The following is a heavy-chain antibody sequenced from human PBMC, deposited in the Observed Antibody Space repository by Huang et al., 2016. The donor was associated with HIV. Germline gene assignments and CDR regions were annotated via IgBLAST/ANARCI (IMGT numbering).Heavy chain of an antibody. J-gene: IGHJ4*02. D-gene: IGHD6-19*01. V-gene: IGHV3-30*02. CDR3: VKETVQWLVTY. CDR1: GFTSSSHG. CDR2: IQYDGSNK. Sequence: QVQVVESGGGVVQPGGSLRLSCAASGFTSSSHGMHWVRQAAGKGREWVAFIQYDGSNKYFADSVKGRFTMSRDNSKNTLYLQMNSLRGEDTAVYYCVKETVQWLVTYWGQGTLVTVSS.